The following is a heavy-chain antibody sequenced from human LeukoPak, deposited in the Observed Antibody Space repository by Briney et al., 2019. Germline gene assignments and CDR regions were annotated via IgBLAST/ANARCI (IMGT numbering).Heavy chain of an antibody. V-gene: IGHV4-39*07. CDR2: IYYSGST. D-gene: IGHD6-13*01. CDR1: GGSISSYY. Sequence: SETLSLTCTVSGGSISSYYWGWIRQPPGKGLEWIGSIYYSGSTYYNPSLKSRVTISVDTSKNQFSLKLSSVTAADTAVYYCARDATLAAAGFDYWGQGTLVTVSS. J-gene: IGHJ4*02. CDR3: ARDATLAAAGFDY.